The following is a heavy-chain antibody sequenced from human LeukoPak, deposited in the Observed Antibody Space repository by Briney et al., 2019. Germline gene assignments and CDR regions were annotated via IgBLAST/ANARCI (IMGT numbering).Heavy chain of an antibody. J-gene: IGHJ4*02. D-gene: IGHD3-10*01. CDR3: ARGRYLGFGELLTNYFDY. CDR1: GYTFTSYG. V-gene: IGHV1-18*01. CDR2: ISAYNGNT. Sequence: GASVKVSCKASGYTFTSYGISWVRQAPGQGLEWMGWISAYNGNTNYAQKLQGRVTMTTDTSTSTAYMELRSLRSDDTAVYYCARGRYLGFGELLTNYFDYWGQGTLVTVSS.